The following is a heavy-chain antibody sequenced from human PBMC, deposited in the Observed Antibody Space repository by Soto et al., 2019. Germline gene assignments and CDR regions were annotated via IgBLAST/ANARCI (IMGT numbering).Heavy chain of an antibody. CDR3: TGSSGYYLGYYYYGMDV. Sequence: GGSLRLSCTASGFTFGDYAMSWVRQAPGKGLEWVGFIRSKAYGGTTEYAASVKGRFTISRDDSKSIAYLQMNSLKTEDTAVYYCTGSSGYYLGYYYYGMDVWGQGTTVTVSS. CDR2: IRSKAYGGTT. V-gene: IGHV3-49*04. J-gene: IGHJ6*02. CDR1: GFTFGDYA. D-gene: IGHD3-22*01.